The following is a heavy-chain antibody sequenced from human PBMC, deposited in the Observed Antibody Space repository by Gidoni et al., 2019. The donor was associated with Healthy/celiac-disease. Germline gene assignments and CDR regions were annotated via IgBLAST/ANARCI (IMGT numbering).Heavy chain of an antibody. V-gene: IGHV2-26*01. CDR1: GFSLSNARMG. CDR3: ARDYLEMAYYFDY. D-gene: IGHD2-21*01. Sequence: QVTLKESGPVLVKPTETLTLTCTVSGFSLSNARMGVSWIRQPPGKALEWLAHIFSNDEKSYSTSLKSRLTISKDTSKSQVVLTMTNMDPVDTATYYCARDYLEMAYYFDYWGQGTLVTVSS. CDR2: IFSNDEK. J-gene: IGHJ4*02.